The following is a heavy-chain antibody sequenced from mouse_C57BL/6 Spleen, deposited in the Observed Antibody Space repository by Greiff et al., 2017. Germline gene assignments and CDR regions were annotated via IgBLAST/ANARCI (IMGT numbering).Heavy chain of an antibody. J-gene: IGHJ2*01. V-gene: IGHV1-82*01. Sequence: QVQLQQSGPELVKPGASVKISCKASGYAFSSSWMNWVKQRPGKGLEWIGRIYPGDGDTNYNGKFKGKATLTADKSSSTAYMQLSSLTSEDSAVYSCARGHYGSSYDFDYWGQGTTLTVSS. CDR3: ARGHYGSSYDFDY. D-gene: IGHD1-1*01. CDR1: GYAFSSSW. CDR2: IYPGDGDT.